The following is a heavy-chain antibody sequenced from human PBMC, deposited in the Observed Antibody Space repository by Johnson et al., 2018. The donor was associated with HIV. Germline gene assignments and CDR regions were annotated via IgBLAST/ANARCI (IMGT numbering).Heavy chain of an antibody. CDR1: GFTFSSYA. D-gene: IGHD1-26*01. Sequence: QVQLVESGGGVVQPGRSLRLSCAASGFTFSSYAMHWVRQAPGKGLEWVAVISYDGSNKYYADSVKGRFTISRDNSKNTLYLQINSLRAEDTAVYHCARDRIVGADYDAFDIWGQGTMVTVSS. CDR3: ARDRIVGADYDAFDI. J-gene: IGHJ3*02. V-gene: IGHV3-30-3*01. CDR2: ISYDGSNK.